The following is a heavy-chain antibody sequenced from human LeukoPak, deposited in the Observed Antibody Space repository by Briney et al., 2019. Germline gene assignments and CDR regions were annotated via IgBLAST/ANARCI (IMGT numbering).Heavy chain of an antibody. J-gene: IGHJ6*03. Sequence: SETLSLTCTVSGGSITSGSYYWSWIRQPAGKGLEWIGRIYTSGSTNYNPSLKSRVTISLDTSKNQFSLNLSSVAAADTAVYYCARGTGSSLGRYYYYYMDVWGKGTTVTVSS. CDR1: GGSITSGSYY. CDR3: ARGTGSSLGRYYYYYMDV. V-gene: IGHV4-61*02. CDR2: IYTSGST. D-gene: IGHD6-6*01.